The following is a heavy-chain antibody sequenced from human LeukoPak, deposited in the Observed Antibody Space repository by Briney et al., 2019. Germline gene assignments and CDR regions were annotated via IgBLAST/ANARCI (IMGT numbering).Heavy chain of an antibody. J-gene: IGHJ5*02. CDR1: GGSFSGYY. D-gene: IGHD1-26*01. CDR3: ARAGRAIQVNWFDP. V-gene: IGHV4-34*01. CDR2: INHSGST. Sequence: SETLSLTCAVYGGSFSGYYWSWIRQPPGKGLEWIGEINHSGSTNYNPSLKSRVTISVDTSKNQFSLKLSSVTAADTAVYYCARAGRAIQVNWFDPWGQGTLVTVSS.